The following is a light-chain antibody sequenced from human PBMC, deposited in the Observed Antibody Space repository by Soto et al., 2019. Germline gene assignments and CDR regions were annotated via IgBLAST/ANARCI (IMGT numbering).Light chain of an antibody. V-gene: IGKV3-20*01. CDR3: QQYGSSPVT. CDR1: QSVSSSS. CDR2: DAS. J-gene: IGKJ1*01. Sequence: EIVLTQSPGTLSLSPGERATLSCRASQSVSSSSLAWYQQKPGQAPSLLISDASSRATGIPDRFSGSGSGTDFTLTISILEPEDFAVYYCQQYGSSPVTFGQGTKVEIK.